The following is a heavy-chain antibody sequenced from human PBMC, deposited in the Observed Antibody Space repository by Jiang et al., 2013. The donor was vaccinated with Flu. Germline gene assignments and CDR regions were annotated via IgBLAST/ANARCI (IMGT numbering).Heavy chain of an antibody. CDR3: ARDRPSYGLYYYYYGMDV. CDR1: GFTFSSYG. J-gene: IGHJ6*02. V-gene: IGHV3-33*01. CDR2: IWYDGSNK. Sequence: VQLVESGGGVVQPGRSLRLSCAASGFTFSSYGMHWVRQAPGKGLEWVAVIWYDGSNKYYADSVKGRFTISRDNSKNTLYLQMNSLRAEDTAVYYCARDRPSYGLYYYYYGMDVWGQGTTVTVSS. D-gene: IGHD5-18*01.